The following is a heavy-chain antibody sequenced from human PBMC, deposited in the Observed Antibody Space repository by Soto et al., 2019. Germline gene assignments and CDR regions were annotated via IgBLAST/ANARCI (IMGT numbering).Heavy chain of an antibody. D-gene: IGHD6-13*01. CDR3: AYSSTPFDY. V-gene: IGHV3-23*01. Sequence: EVPLLESGGGLVQPGGSLRLSCAASGFTFSSYAMSWVRQATGKGLEWVSAISGSGGSTYYADSVKGRFTISRDNSKYTLYMQMNSLRAEDTAVYYCAYSSTPFDYWGQGTLVTVSS. J-gene: IGHJ4*02. CDR2: ISGSGGST. CDR1: GFTFSSYA.